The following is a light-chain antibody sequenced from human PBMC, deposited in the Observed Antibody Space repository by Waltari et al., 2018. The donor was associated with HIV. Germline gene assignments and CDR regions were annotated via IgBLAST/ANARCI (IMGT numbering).Light chain of an antibody. CDR3: QQYGSSPPWT. J-gene: IGKJ1*01. CDR1: QSGSSSY. CDR2: GAS. Sequence: EIVLTQSPGTLSLPPGERATLSCRASQSGSSSYLAWFQQKPGQAPRLLIYGASSRATGIPDRFSGSGSGTDFTLTISRLEPEDFAVYYCQQYGSSPPWTFGQGTKVEIK. V-gene: IGKV3-20*01.